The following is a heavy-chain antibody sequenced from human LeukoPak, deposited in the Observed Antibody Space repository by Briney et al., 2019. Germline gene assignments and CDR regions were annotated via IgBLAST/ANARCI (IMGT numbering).Heavy chain of an antibody. CDR1: GFSVSSNA. V-gene: IGHV3-53*01. Sequence: GGSLRLSCAASGFSVSSNAVSWMRQAPGQGLEWVSVMYIDGDTDYVDAVKGRFTISRDNSKNTLFLQMNSLRAEDTAMYYCAKTTYCTGGSCYSGLLEYWGQGTLVTVSS. J-gene: IGHJ4*02. CDR2: MYIDGDT. CDR3: AKTTYCTGGSCYSGLLEY. D-gene: IGHD2-15*01.